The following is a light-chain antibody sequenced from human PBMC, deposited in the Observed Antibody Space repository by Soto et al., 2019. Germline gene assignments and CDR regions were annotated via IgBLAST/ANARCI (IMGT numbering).Light chain of an antibody. CDR2: GAS. J-gene: IGKJ1*01. CDR1: QSVDTTF. CDR3: QQYMSSVT. Sequence: EIVLTQSPGSLSLSPGQRATLSCRASQSVDTTFFAWYQKKPGQAPRLLIYGASKRSTGITDRFSGNGSGTDFTLIISRLEPEDFAVYYCQQYMSSVTFGQGTKVEIK. V-gene: IGKV3-20*01.